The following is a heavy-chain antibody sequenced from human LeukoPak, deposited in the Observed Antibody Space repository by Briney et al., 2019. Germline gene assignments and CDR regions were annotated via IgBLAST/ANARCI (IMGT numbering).Heavy chain of an antibody. Sequence: ASVKVSCKASGYTFTSYYMHWVRQAPGQGLEWMGIINPSGGSTSYAQKFQGRVTMTRDMFTSTVYMELSSLRSEDTAVYYCAAYIVVVPAAINSVTTNFDYWGQGTLVTVSS. D-gene: IGHD2-2*01. CDR1: GYTFTSYY. CDR3: AAYIVVVPAAINSVTTNFDY. V-gene: IGHV1-46*01. CDR2: INPSGGST. J-gene: IGHJ4*02.